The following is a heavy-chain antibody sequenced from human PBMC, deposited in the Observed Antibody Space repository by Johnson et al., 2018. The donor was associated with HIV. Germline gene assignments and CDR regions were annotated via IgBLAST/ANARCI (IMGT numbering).Heavy chain of an antibody. CDR3: TTGWYSGYDLPNAFDI. CDR1: GYIFRNYW. J-gene: IGHJ3*02. CDR2: IYSDGSDT. D-gene: IGHD5-12*01. Sequence: VQLVESGGGVVRPGGSLRLSCAASGYIFRNYWLHWVRQAPGKGLVWVARIYSDGSDTAYADSVKGRFTISRDNAKKTLYLQMNSLKTEDTAVYYCTTGWYSGYDLPNAFDIWGQGTMVTVSS. V-gene: IGHV3-74*03.